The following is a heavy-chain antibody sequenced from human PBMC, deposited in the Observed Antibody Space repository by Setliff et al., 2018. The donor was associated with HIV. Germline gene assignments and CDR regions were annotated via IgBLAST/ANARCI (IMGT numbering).Heavy chain of an antibody. CDR2: INRAGKS. CDR1: GVSAHF. J-gene: IGHJ4*01. Sequence: ASETLSLTCGFPGVSAHFWNWIRQPPGEGLEWIGEINRAGKSDYNPSLYGRATISQDVIENQFSLRLDSVTAADTAVYYCARGGVLLRFGYFDYWGQGSLVTVSS. CDR3: ARGGVLLRFGYFDY. D-gene: IGHD5-12*01. V-gene: IGHV4-34*01.